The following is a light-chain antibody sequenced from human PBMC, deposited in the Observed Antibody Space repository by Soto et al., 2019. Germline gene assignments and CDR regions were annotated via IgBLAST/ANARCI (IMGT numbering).Light chain of an antibody. V-gene: IGKV1-39*01. CDR2: GAS. Sequence: DVRMTQSPSSLSASVGDTITITCRASRTINTYLNWFQQKPGEPPRLLIYGASTLHDGVPSRFSGSGSGADFTLTISGLQPEDFASYHCQKYYSVPFTFGPGTKVEIK. CDR1: RTINTY. J-gene: IGKJ3*01. CDR3: QKYYSVPFT.